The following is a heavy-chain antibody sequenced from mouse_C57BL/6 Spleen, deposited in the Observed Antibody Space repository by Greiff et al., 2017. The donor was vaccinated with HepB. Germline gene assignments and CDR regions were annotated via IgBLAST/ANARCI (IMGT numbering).Heavy chain of an antibody. V-gene: IGHV1-15*01. CDR2: IDPETGGT. J-gene: IGHJ1*03. CDR1: GYTFTDYE. Sequence: VQLVESGAELVRPGASVTLSCKASGYTFTDYEMHWVKQTPVHGLEWIGAIDPETGGTAYNQKFKGKAILTADKSSSTAYMELRSLTSEDSAVYYCTRERGLRWYFDVWGTGTTVTVSS. CDR3: TRERGLRWYFDV.